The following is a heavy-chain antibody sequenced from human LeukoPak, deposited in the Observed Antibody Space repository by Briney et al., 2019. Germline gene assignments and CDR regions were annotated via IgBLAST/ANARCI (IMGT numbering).Heavy chain of an antibody. D-gene: IGHD4-17*01. J-gene: IGHJ4*02. CDR2: ISYDGSNK. Sequence: GGSLRLSCAASGFTFSSYAMHWVRQAPGKGLEWVAVISYDGSNKYYADSVKGRFTISRDNSKNTLYLQTDSLRAEDTAVYYCARAEDGDYGDYWGQGTLVTVSS. V-gene: IGHV3-30-3*01. CDR1: GFTFSSYA. CDR3: ARAEDGDYGDY.